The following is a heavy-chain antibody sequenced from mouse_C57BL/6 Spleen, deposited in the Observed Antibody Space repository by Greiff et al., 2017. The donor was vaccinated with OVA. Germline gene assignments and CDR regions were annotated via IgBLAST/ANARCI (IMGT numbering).Heavy chain of an antibody. CDR3: ARSYYGSSFDY. V-gene: IGHV1-50*01. Sequence: VQLQQSGAELVKPGASVKLSCKASGYTFTSYWMQWVKQRPGQGLEWIGEIDPSDSYTNYNQKLKGKATLTVDTSSSTAYMQLSSLTSEDSAVYYCARSYYGSSFDYWGQGTTLTVSS. CDR1: GYTFTSYW. D-gene: IGHD1-1*01. CDR2: IDPSDSYT. J-gene: IGHJ2*01.